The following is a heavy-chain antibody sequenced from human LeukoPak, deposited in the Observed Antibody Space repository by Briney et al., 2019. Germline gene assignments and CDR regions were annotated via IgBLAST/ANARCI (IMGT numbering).Heavy chain of an antibody. J-gene: IGHJ4*02. D-gene: IGHD3-3*01. CDR1: GGSISSSSYY. CDR2: ICYSGST. Sequence: SETLSLTCTVSGGSISSSSYYWGWIRQPPGKGLEWIGSICYSGSTYYNPSLKSRVTISVDTSKNQFSLKLSSVTAADTAVYYCARIRAYDFWSGYYAEYYFDYWGQGTLVTVSS. CDR3: ARIRAYDFWSGYYAEYYFDY. V-gene: IGHV4-39*01.